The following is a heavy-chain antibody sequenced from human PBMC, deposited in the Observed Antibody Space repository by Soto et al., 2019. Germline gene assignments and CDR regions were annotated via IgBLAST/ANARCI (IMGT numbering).Heavy chain of an antibody. D-gene: IGHD2-21*01. V-gene: IGHV4-34*01. Sequence: SETLSLTCSVSGDSISSYYWSWIRQPPGKALEWIGEINHLGSINYNPSLKSRVTMSVDTSKNQFSLTLNSVTAADTATYYCARGGISHWAYFYYMDVWDRGTTVTVSS. CDR1: GDSISSYY. CDR2: INHLGSI. CDR3: ARGGISHWAYFYYMDV. J-gene: IGHJ6*03.